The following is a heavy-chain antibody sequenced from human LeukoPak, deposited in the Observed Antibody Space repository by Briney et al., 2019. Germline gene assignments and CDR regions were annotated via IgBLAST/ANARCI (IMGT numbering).Heavy chain of an antibody. CDR1: GYTLTELS. CDR2: FDPEDGET. J-gene: IGHJ4*02. V-gene: IGHV1-24*01. Sequence: ASVKVSCKVSGYTLTELSMHWVRQAPGKGLEWMGGFDPEDGETIYAQKFQGRVTMTEDTSTDTAYMELSSLRSEDTAVYYCARDPWEYCSGGSCYPFDYWGQGTLVTVSS. D-gene: IGHD2-15*01. CDR3: ARDPWEYCSGGSCYPFDY.